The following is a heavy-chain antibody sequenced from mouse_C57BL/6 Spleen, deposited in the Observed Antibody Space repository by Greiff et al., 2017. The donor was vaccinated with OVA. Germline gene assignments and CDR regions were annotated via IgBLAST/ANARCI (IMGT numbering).Heavy chain of an antibody. Sequence: QVQLKESGPGILQPSQTLSLTCSFSGFSLSTFGMGVGWIRQPSGKGLEWLAHIWWDDDKYYNPALKSRLTISTDTSKNQVFLKIANVDTADTATYYCARMDGSSYNYAMDYWGQGTSVTVSS. CDR3: ARMDGSSYNYAMDY. CDR1: GFSLSTFGMG. J-gene: IGHJ4*01. CDR2: IWWDDDK. V-gene: IGHV8-8*01. D-gene: IGHD1-1*01.